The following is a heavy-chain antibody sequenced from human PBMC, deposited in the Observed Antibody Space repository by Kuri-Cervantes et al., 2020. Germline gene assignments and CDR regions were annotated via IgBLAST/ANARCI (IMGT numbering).Heavy chain of an antibody. CDR1: GFTFINYA. V-gene: IGHV3-23*01. D-gene: IGHD3-10*01. CDR2: ISGSGGNT. CDR3: AKSYYDSGDYVRFSDS. J-gene: IGHJ4*02. Sequence: GESLKISCAASGFTFINYAMTWVRQTEKGLEWVSGISGSGGNTYYADSVKGRFTISRDNSKNTLYLQMNSLRAEDTAIYYCAKSYYDSGDYVRFSDSWGQGTLVTVSS.